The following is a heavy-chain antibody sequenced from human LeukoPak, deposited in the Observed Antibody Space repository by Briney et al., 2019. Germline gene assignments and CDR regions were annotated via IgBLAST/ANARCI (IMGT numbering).Heavy chain of an antibody. Sequence: ASVKVSCKASGYTFTSYYMHWVRQAPGQGLEWMGIINPSGGSTSYAQKFQGRVTITADESTSTAYMELSSLRSEDTAVYYCARVFIAKARVGAFDIWGQGTMVTVSS. D-gene: IGHD6-13*01. J-gene: IGHJ3*02. CDR1: GYTFTSYY. V-gene: IGHV1-46*01. CDR3: ARVFIAKARVGAFDI. CDR2: INPSGGST.